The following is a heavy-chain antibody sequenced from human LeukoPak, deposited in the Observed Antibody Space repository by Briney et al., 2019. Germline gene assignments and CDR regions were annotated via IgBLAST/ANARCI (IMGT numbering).Heavy chain of an antibody. V-gene: IGHV1-2*02. CDR3: ARDHPNRYYDSSDRFDP. Sequence: ASVKVSCKASGYTFTGYYMHWVRQAPGQGLEWMGWINPNSGGTNYAQKFQGRVTMTRDTSISTAYMELSRLRSDDTAVYYCARDHPNRYYDSSDRFDPWGQGTLVTVSS. CDR1: GYTFTGYY. CDR2: INPNSGGT. J-gene: IGHJ5*02. D-gene: IGHD3-22*01.